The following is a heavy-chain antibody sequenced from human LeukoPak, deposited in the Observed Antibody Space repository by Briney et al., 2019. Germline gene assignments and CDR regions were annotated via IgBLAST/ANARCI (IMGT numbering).Heavy chain of an antibody. Sequence: ASVKVSCKASGYTFTGYYMHWVRQAPGQGLEWMGWINPNSGGTNYAQKLQGRVTMTTDTSTSTAYMELRSLRSDDTAVYYCARVSRSYSSSWEITYYFDYWGQGTLVTVSS. CDR1: GYTFTGYY. J-gene: IGHJ4*02. CDR3: ARVSRSYSSSWEITYYFDY. D-gene: IGHD6-13*01. CDR2: INPNSGGT. V-gene: IGHV1-2*02.